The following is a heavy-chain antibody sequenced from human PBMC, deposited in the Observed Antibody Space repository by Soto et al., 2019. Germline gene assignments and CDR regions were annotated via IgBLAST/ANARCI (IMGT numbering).Heavy chain of an antibody. V-gene: IGHV1-8*01. CDR3: ARGGYDILTGYPGRYMDV. CDR1: GYTFTSYD. CDR2: MNPNSGNT. D-gene: IGHD3-9*01. Sequence: ASVKVSCKASGYTFTSYDINWVRQATGQGLEWMGWMNPNSGNTGYAQKFQGRVTISVDTSKNQFSLKLSSVTAADTAVYYCARGGYDILTGYPGRYMDVWGKGTTVTVSS. J-gene: IGHJ6*03.